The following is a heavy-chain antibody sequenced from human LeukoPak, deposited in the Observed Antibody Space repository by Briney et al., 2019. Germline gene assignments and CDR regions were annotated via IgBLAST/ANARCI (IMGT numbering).Heavy chain of an antibody. D-gene: IGHD2-8*02. CDR2: INPSGGST. Sequence: ASVKVSCKASGYTFTSYYMRWVRQAPGQGLEWVGIINPSGGSTSYAQKFQGRATMTRDTSTSTVYMELSSLRSEDTAVYYCARDLVVGEPHFDPGSYLDYWGRGTLVTVSS. J-gene: IGHJ4*02. V-gene: IGHV1-46*01. CDR1: GYTFTSYY. CDR3: ARDLVVGEPHFDPGSYLDY.